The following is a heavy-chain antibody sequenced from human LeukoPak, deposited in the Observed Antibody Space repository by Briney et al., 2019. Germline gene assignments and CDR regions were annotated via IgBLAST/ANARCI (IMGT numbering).Heavy chain of an antibody. V-gene: IGHV1-2*02. CDR2: INPNSGGT. J-gene: IGHJ6*03. CDR3: ARGSYCSSTSCYGNMDV. D-gene: IGHD2-2*01. Sequence: ASVKVSCKASGYTFTGYYMHWVRQAPGQGLEWMGWINPNSGGTNYAQKFQGRVTMTRDTSISTAYMELSRLRSDDTAVYYCARGSYCSSTSCYGNMDVWGKGTTVTVSS. CDR1: GYTFTGYY.